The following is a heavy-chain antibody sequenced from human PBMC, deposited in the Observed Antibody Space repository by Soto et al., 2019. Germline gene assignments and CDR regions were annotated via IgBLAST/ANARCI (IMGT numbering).Heavy chain of an antibody. D-gene: IGHD4-17*01. Sequence: QVQLVESGGGVVQPGRSLRLSCAASGFTFSSYGMHWVRQAPGKGLEWVAVIWYDGSNKYYADSVKGRFTISRDNSKNTLYLQMNSLRAEDTAVYYCAREHRRNQQNTVTTGDWFDPWGQGTLVPVSS. CDR3: AREHRRNQQNTVTTGDWFDP. CDR1: GFTFSSYG. J-gene: IGHJ5*02. CDR2: IWYDGSNK. V-gene: IGHV3-33*01.